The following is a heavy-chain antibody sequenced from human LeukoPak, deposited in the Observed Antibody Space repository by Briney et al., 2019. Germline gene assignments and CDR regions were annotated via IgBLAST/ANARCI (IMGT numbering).Heavy chain of an antibody. CDR2: INHSGST. D-gene: IGHD3-9*01. J-gene: IGHJ5*02. CDR3: ARGRLRYFDWLLLSWFDP. Sequence: SETLSLTCAVYGGSFSGYYWSWIRQPPGKGLEWIGEINHSGSTNYNPPLKSRVTISVDTSKNQFSLKLSSVTAADTAVYYCARGRLRYFDWLLLSWFDPWGQGTLVTVSS. V-gene: IGHV4-34*01. CDR1: GGSFSGYY.